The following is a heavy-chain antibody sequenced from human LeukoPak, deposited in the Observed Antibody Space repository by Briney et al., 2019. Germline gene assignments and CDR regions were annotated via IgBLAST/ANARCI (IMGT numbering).Heavy chain of an antibody. D-gene: IGHD3-3*01. V-gene: IGHV4-34*01. CDR1: GGSFSGYY. CDR3: ARHDFWSGKYWFDP. J-gene: IGHJ5*02. CDR2: INHSGST. Sequence: SETLSLTCAVYGGSFSGYYWSWIRQPSGKGLEWIGEINHSGSTNYNPSLKSRVTTSVDTSKNQFSLKLSSVTAADTAVYYCARHDFWSGKYWFDPWGQGTLVTVSS.